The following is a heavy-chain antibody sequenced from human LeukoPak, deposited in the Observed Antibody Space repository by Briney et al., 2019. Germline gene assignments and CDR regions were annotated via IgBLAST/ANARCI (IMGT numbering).Heavy chain of an antibody. V-gene: IGHV1-18*01. CDR2: TSAYNGNT. Sequence: ASVKVSCKASGYTFTSYGISWVRQAPGQGLEWMGWTSAYNGNTNYAQKLQGRVTMTTDTSTSTAYMELRSLRSDDTAVYYCARDNKPLLPPYYFDYWGQGTLVTVSS. CDR1: GYTFTSYG. D-gene: IGHD3-22*01. CDR3: ARDNKPLLPPYYFDY. J-gene: IGHJ4*02.